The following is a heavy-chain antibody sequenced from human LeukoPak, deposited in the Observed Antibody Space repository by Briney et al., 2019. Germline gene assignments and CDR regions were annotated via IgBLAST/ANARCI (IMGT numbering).Heavy chain of an antibody. CDR3: ARGGHYDILTGYYYYYGMDV. Sequence: GGSLRLSCAASGFTFSSYGMHWVRQAPGKGLEWVAVIWYDGSNKYYADSVKGRFTISRDNAKNTLYLQMNSLRAEDTAVYYCARGGHYDILTGYYYYYGMDVWGKGTTVTVSS. V-gene: IGHV3-33*01. CDR1: GFTFSSYG. J-gene: IGHJ6*04. CDR2: IWYDGSNK. D-gene: IGHD3-9*01.